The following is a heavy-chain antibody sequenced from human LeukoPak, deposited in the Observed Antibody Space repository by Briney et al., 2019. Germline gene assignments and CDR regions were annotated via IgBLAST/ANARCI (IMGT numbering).Heavy chain of an antibody. D-gene: IGHD1-1*01. Sequence: PGGSLRLSCAASGFTFDEHDMHWVRQVPGKGLEWVCLISKDGGNKHYADSVKGRFSISRDNNRNSLSLQMDSLRSEDTALYFCAKRSGSPHNFDYWGQGALVTVSS. V-gene: IGHV3-43*02. CDR2: ISKDGGNK. CDR3: AKRSGSPHNFDY. J-gene: IGHJ4*02. CDR1: GFTFDEHD.